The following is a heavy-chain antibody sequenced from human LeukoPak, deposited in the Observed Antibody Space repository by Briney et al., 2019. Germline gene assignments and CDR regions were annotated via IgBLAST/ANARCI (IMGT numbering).Heavy chain of an antibody. D-gene: IGHD4-17*01. Sequence: GRSLRLSCAASGFTFRNYAMHWVRQAPGKGLEWVAVISYDGSNIHYADSVKGRFTISRDNSKNTLYLQMNSPRAEDTAVYYCAREDYRAHYFDYWGQGTLVTVSS. V-gene: IGHV3-30-3*01. CDR2: ISYDGSNI. CDR3: AREDYRAHYFDY. J-gene: IGHJ4*02. CDR1: GFTFRNYA.